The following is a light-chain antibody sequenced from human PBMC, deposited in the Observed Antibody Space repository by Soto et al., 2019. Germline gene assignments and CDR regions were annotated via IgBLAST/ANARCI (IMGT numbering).Light chain of an antibody. CDR2: DVT. J-gene: IGLJ2*01. CDR3: SSYTSLTTVV. V-gene: IGLV2-14*03. Sequence: QSALTQPASVSGSPGQSITISCTGSSSDVGGYNYVSWYQQHPGKAPKLMIYDVTYRPSGVSTRFSGSKSGNTASLTISGLQAEDEADYYCSSYTSLTTVVFGGGTKVTVL. CDR1: SSDVGGYNY.